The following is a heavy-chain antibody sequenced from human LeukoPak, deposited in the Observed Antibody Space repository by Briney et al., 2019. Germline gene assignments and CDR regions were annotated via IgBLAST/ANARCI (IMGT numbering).Heavy chain of an antibody. D-gene: IGHD3-22*01. CDR3: ARMSRWSASSGYYDDGDY. J-gene: IGHJ4*02. Sequence: ASVKVSCKASGYTFTGYYMHWVRQAPGQGLEWMGWTNPNSGGTNYAQKFQGRVTMTRDTSISTAYMELSRLRSDDAAVYYCARMSRWSASSGYYDDGDYWGQGTLVTVSS. CDR2: TNPNSGGT. V-gene: IGHV1-2*02. CDR1: GYTFTGYY.